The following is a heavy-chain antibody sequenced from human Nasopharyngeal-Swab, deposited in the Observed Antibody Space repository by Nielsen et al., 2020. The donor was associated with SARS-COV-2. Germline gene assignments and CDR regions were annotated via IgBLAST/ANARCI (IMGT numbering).Heavy chain of an antibody. Sequence: WIRQPPGKALEWLARIDWDDDKYYSTSLKTRLTIPKDTSKNQVVLTMTNMDPVDIATYYCARETPYSSSWDYYYYYMDVWGKGTTVTVSS. J-gene: IGHJ6*03. V-gene: IGHV2-70*11. D-gene: IGHD6-13*01. CDR2: IDWDDDK. CDR3: ARETPYSSSWDYYYYYMDV.